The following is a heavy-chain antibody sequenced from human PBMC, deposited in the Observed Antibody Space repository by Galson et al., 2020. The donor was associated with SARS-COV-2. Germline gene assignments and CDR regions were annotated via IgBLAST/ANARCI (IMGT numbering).Heavy chain of an antibody. Sequence: SETLSLTCTVSGGSISSGSYYWNWLRQPAGKGLEWIGRVYPSGSTNYNPSLKSRVTMSVDTSKNQFSLKLSSVTAADTAVYYCAREEGSGWYTGDALDIWGQGTMVTVSS. V-gene: IGHV4-61*02. CDR3: AREEGSGWYTGDALDI. J-gene: IGHJ3*02. CDR2: VYPSGST. CDR1: GGSISSGSYY. D-gene: IGHD6-19*01.